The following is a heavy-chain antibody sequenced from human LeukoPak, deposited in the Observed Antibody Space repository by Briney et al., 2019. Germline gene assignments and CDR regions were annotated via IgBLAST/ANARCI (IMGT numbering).Heavy chain of an antibody. CDR2: ISGSGGST. CDR3: AKAGSYYDSSGYRDPFDY. Sequence: PGGSLRLSCAASGFAFSSYAMSWVRQAPGKGLEWVSAISGSGGSTYYADSVKGRSTISRDNSKNTLYLQMNSLRAEDTAVYYCAKAGSYYDSSGYRDPFDYWGQGTLVTVSS. D-gene: IGHD3-22*01. CDR1: GFAFSSYA. V-gene: IGHV3-23*01. J-gene: IGHJ4*02.